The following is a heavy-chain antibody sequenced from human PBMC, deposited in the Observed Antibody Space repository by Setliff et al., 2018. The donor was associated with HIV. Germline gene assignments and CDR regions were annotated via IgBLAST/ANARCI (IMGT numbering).Heavy chain of an antibody. CDR2: VYYSGIT. D-gene: IGHD3-16*01. CDR3: ARYIMRWLVMVPGAPSGYFDA. V-gene: IGHV4-39*07. Sequence: KPSETLSLTCDVSGDLIRNSYYYWAWIRQSPGRGLEWIGSVYYSGITHYNPSLESRATISVDTSMNYLSLNLTSVTAADTAVYFCARYIMRWLVMVPGAPSGYFDAWGQGALVTVSS. CDR1: GDLIRNSYYY. J-gene: IGHJ4*02.